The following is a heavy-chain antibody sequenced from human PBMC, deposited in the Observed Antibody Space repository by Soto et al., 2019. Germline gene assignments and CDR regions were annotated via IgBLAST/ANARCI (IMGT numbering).Heavy chain of an antibody. Sequence: GGSLRLSCAASGFTFSSYGMHWVRQAPGKGLEWVAVIWYDGSNKYYADSVKGRFTISRDNSKNTLYLQMNSLRAEDTAVYYCARNIVATAGGFDYWGQGTLVTVSS. D-gene: IGHD5-12*01. CDR3: ARNIVATAGGFDY. CDR2: IWYDGSNK. CDR1: GFTFSSYG. J-gene: IGHJ4*02. V-gene: IGHV3-33*01.